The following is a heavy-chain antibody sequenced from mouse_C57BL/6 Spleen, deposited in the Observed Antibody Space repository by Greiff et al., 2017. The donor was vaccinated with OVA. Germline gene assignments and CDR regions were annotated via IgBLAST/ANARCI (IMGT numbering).Heavy chain of an antibody. J-gene: IGHJ2*01. Sequence: VQLKESGPELVKPGDSVKISCKASGYSFTGYFMNWVMQSHGKSLEWIGRINPYNGDTFYNQKFKGKATLTVDKSSSTAHMELRSLTSEDSAVYYCARWGTTVVAQYYFDYWGQGTTLTVSS. CDR3: ARWGTTVVAQYYFDY. CDR2: INPYNGDT. CDR1: GYSFTGYF. D-gene: IGHD1-1*01. V-gene: IGHV1-20*01.